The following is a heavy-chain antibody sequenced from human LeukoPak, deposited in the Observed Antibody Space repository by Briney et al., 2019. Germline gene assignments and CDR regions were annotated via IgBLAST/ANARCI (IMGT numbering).Heavy chain of an antibody. J-gene: IGHJ6*03. CDR2: IYTSGST. CDR3: ARERVDIVATTAYYYYYYYMDV. Sequence: SETLSLTCTVSGDSISSGDYYWSWIRQPAGKGLEWIGRIYTSGSTNYNPSLKSRITISVDTSKNQFSLKLSSVTAADTAVYYCARERVDIVATTAYYYYYYYMDVWGKGTTVTISS. V-gene: IGHV4-61*02. CDR1: GDSISSGDYY. D-gene: IGHD5-12*01.